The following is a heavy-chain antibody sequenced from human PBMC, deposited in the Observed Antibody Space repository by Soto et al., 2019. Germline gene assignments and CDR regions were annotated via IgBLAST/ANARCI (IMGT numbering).Heavy chain of an antibody. D-gene: IGHD1-26*01. V-gene: IGHV1-69*06. J-gene: IGHJ4*02. CDR3: GREGGVGATTGWD. CDR1: GGTFSSYA. CDR2: IIPIFGTA. Sequence: QVQLVQSGAEVKKPGSSVKVSCKASGGTFSSYAISWVRQAPGQGLEWMGGIIPIFGTANYAQKFQGRVTITAEISTGTAYREVGSLRSGDTAVFFCGREGGVGATTGWDWGQGTLVTVSS.